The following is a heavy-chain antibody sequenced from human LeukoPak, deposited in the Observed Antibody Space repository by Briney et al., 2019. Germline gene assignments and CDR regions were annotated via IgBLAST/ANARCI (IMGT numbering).Heavy chain of an antibody. J-gene: IGHJ4*02. D-gene: IGHD3-10*01. V-gene: IGHV4-59*08. CDR1: GGSIRSYY. CDR3: ARQGAGVPFDY. CDR2: IYYSGST. Sequence: SETLSLTCTVSGGSIRSYYWSWIRQPPGKGLEWMGYIYYSGSTNYNPSLKSRVTISVDTSKNQFSLKLSSVTAADTAVYYCARQGAGVPFDYWGRGTLVTVSS.